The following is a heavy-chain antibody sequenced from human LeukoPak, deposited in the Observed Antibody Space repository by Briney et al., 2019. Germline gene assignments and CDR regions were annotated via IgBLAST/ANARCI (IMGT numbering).Heavy chain of an antibody. CDR1: GFTVSSNY. J-gene: IGHJ4*02. V-gene: IGHV3-66*01. CDR3: VRVKNRYCSGGSCFRSLDY. CDR2: IYSGGST. Sequence: PGGSLRLSCAASGFTVSSNYMSWVRQAPGKGLEWVSVIYSGGSTYYADSVKGRFTISRDNSKNTLYLQMNSLRAEDTAVYYCVRVKNRYCSGGSCFRSLDYWGQGTLVTVSS. D-gene: IGHD2-15*01.